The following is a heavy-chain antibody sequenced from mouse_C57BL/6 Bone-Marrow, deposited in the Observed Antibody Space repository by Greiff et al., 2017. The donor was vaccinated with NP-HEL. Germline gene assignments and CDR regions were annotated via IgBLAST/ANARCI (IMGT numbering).Heavy chain of an antibody. D-gene: IGHD2-12*01. CDR3: ARSRYSYAMDY. J-gene: IGHJ4*01. CDR2: IYPGSGNT. Sequence: QVQLQQSGPELVKPGASVKISCKASGYSFTSYYIHWVKQRPGQGLEWIGWIYPGSGNTKYNEKFKGKATLTADTSSSTAYMQLSSLTSEDSAVYYCARSRYSYAMDYWGQGTSVTVSS. CDR1: GYSFTSYY. V-gene: IGHV1-66*01.